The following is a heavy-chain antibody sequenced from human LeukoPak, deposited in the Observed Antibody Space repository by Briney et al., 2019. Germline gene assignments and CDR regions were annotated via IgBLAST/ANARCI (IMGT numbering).Heavy chain of an antibody. V-gene: IGHV3-21*01. J-gene: IGHJ5*02. CDR3: ARGVRSSPSWFDP. CDR1: GFTFSSYS. CDR2: ISSSSSYI. Sequence: PGGSLRLSCAASGFTFSSYSMNWVRQAPGKGLEWVSSISSSSSYIHYADSVKGRFTISRDNAKNSLYLQMNSLRAEDTAVYYCARGVRSSPSWFDPWGQGTLVTVSS. D-gene: IGHD6-6*01.